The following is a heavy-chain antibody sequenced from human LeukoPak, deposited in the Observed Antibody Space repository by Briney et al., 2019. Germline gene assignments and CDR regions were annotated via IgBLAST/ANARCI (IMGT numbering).Heavy chain of an antibody. J-gene: IGHJ5*02. V-gene: IGHV4-34*01. CDR1: GGSFSGYY. CDR2: INHSGST. D-gene: IGHD3-10*01. Sequence: PSETLSLTCAVYGGSFSGYYWSWIRQPPGKGLEWIGEINHSGSTNCNPSLKSRVTISVDTSKNQFSLKLSSVTAADTAVYYCASGIRGSEGTPNWFDPWGQGTLVTVSS. CDR3: ASGIRGSEGTPNWFDP.